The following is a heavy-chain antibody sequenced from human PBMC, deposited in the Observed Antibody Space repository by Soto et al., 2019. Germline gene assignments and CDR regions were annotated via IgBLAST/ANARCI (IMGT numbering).Heavy chain of an antibody. V-gene: IGHV3-21*06. CDR2: ISSGSSYI. CDR1: GFTFSSYS. J-gene: IGHJ4*02. D-gene: IGHD5-12*01. Sequence: GGSLRLSCAASGFTFSSYSMNWVRQAQGKGLEWVSSISSGSSYIYYAESLTGRITISRDNAKNSMYLQMNSLRFYDTAVYYCTSCRDGYKRADYWGQGTLVTVSS. CDR3: TSCRDGYKRADY.